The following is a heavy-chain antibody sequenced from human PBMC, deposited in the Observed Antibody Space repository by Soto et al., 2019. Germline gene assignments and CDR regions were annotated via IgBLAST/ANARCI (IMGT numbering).Heavy chain of an antibody. V-gene: IGHV1-18*01. CDR2: ISGDNVNR. D-gene: IGHD6-13*01. Sequence: QVRLVRSGGEVKKPGASVKVSCTAYGYNLREYGVSWLRQAPGIGCEWMGWISGDNVNRRSSQKFQDRLTMTTDTSTNTASLELRSLRSDDTALYYCGREGQQLAQEKFFQFNGVDVWGQGTSVTVSS. J-gene: IGHJ6*02. CDR3: GREGQQLAQEKFFQFNGVDV. CDR1: GYNLREYG.